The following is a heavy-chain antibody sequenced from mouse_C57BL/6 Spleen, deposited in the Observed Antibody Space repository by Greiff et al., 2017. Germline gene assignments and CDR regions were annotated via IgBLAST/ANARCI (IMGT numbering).Heavy chain of an antibody. V-gene: IGHV1-55*01. CDR3: ARARDGNFMDY. J-gene: IGHJ4*01. D-gene: IGHD2-1*01. CDR1: GYTFTSYW. CDR2: IYPGSGST. Sequence: VQLQQSGAELVKPGASVKMSCKASGYTFTSYWITWVKQRPGQGLEWIGDIYPGSGSTNYNEKFKSKATLTVDTSSSTAYMQLSSLTSEDSAVYYCARARDGNFMDYWGQGTSVTVSS.